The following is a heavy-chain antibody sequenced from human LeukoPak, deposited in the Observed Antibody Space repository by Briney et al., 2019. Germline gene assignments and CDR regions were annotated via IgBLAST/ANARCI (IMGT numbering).Heavy chain of an antibody. CDR2: VNPRNGGT. CDR1: GYDFTGYY. CDR3: VTGLQYGLWGVPYFYYMHA. J-gene: IGHJ6*03. V-gene: IGHV1-2*02. Sequence: ASVKVSCKASGYDFTGYYVHWVRQAPGHGFEWMGWVNPRNGGTHYAQNFQGRVTITGDTSITTAYMELGSLTSDDTAVYYCVTGLQYGLWGVPYFYYMHAWGKGTTVTVSS. D-gene: IGHD3-10*01.